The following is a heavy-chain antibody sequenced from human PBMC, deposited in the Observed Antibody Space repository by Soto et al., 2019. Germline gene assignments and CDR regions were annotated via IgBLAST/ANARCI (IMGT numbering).Heavy chain of an antibody. Sequence: EVQLVESGGGLVKPGGSLRLSCAASGFTFSNAWMNWVRQAPGKGLEWVGRIRSNADGGTADYAAPVKGRFTFSRDASQNTLLLQMNSLKTEDTAVYFCTTSISGLVTGHWGQGTLVTVSS. CDR3: TTSISGLVTGH. D-gene: IGHD3-3*01. CDR2: IRSNADGGTA. J-gene: IGHJ4*02. V-gene: IGHV3-15*07. CDR1: GFTFSNAW.